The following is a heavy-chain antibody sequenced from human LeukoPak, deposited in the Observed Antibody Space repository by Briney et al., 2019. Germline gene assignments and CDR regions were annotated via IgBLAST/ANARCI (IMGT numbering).Heavy chain of an antibody. CDR2: ISGSGGST. Sequence: GGSLRLSCAASGFTFSSYAMTWVRQAPWKGLEWVSAISGSGGSTYYADSVKGRFTISRDNSKNTLYLQMNSLRAEDTAVYYCAKGLLGQQHGYWGQGTLVTVSS. CDR3: AKGLLGQQHGY. J-gene: IGHJ4*02. V-gene: IGHV3-23*01. D-gene: IGHD6-13*01. CDR1: GFTFSSYA.